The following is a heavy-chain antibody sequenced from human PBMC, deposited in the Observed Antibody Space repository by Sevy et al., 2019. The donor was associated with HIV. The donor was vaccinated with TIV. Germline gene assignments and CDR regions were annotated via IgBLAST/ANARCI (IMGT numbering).Heavy chain of an antibody. CDR2: LNGGGGST. CDR3: AKDRIWELGDAFDI. D-gene: IGHD1-26*01. V-gene: IGHV3-23*01. Sequence: GGSLRLSCAASRFTFSSYAMNWVRQAPGKGLQWVSGLNGGGGSTYYADSVKGRFAISRDNSKNTLYLQMNSLRAEDTAVYYCAKDRIWELGDAFDIWGHGTMVTVSS. CDR1: RFTFSSYA. J-gene: IGHJ3*02.